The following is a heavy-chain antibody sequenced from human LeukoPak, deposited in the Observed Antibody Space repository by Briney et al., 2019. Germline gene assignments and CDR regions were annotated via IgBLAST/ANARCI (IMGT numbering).Heavy chain of an antibody. V-gene: IGHV1-2*02. D-gene: IGHD3-10*01. Sequence: ASVKVSCKASGYTFNGYYIHWVRQAPGQGLEWMGWINPNSGGTNYAQKFQGRVTMTRDTSISTAYMELSRLRSDDTAVYYCARDHEVRGVRSTTVDYWGQETLVTVSS. CDR2: INPNSGGT. J-gene: IGHJ4*02. CDR1: GYTFNGYY. CDR3: ARDHEVRGVRSTTVDY.